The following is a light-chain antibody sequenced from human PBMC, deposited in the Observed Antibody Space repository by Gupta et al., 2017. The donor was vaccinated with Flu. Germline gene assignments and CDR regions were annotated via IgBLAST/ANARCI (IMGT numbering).Light chain of an antibody. CDR2: DDS. Sequence: GQTDRNLGGGNNIGSKSVHWFHQEAAHAPGLVVYDDSTRNSGIPERFSGSNYGNTATVTISRVEVGDEADVYCQVWYRGSYNLVFGGGTKFTVL. J-gene: IGLJ3*02. CDR3: QVWYRGSYNLV. V-gene: IGLV3-21*02. CDR1: NIGSKS.